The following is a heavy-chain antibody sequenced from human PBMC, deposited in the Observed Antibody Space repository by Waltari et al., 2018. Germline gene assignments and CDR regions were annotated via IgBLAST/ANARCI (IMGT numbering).Heavy chain of an antibody. CDR1: GFTFSSYS. V-gene: IGHV3-21*01. J-gene: IGHJ4*02. CDR3: ARGDGSISLFDY. CDR2: ISSSSSYI. Sequence: EVQLVESGGGLVKPGGFLRLSCAASGFTFSSYSMNWVRQAPGKGLEWVASISSSSSYIYYADSVKGRFTISRDNAKNSLYLQMNSLRAEDTAVYYCARGDGSISLFDYWGQGTLVTVSS. D-gene: IGHD6-13*01.